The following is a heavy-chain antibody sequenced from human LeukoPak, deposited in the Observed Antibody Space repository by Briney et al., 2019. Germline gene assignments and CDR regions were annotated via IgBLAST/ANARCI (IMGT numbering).Heavy chain of an antibody. CDR2: ISSSSSYI. CDR1: GFTFSSYS. D-gene: IGHD2-2*01. Sequence: GGSLRLSCAASGFTFSSYSMNRVRQAPGKGLEWVSSISSSSSYIYYADSVKGRFTISRDNAKDSLYLQMNSLRAEDTAVYYCASMAACSSTSCPDYWGQGTLVTVSS. J-gene: IGHJ4*02. V-gene: IGHV3-21*01. CDR3: ASMAACSSTSCPDY.